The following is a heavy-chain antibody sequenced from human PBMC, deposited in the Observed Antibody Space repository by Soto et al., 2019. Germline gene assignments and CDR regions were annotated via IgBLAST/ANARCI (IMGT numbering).Heavy chain of an antibody. CDR3: ARPPLRYCSSTSCYYYYMDV. J-gene: IGHJ6*03. Sequence: SVKVSCKASGGTFSSYAISWVRQAPGQGLEWMGGIIPIFGTANYAQKFQGRVTITADESTSTAYMELSSLRSEDTAVYYCARPPLRYCSSTSCYYYYMDVWGKGTTVTVSS. V-gene: IGHV1-69*13. D-gene: IGHD2-2*01. CDR2: IIPIFGTA. CDR1: GGTFSSYA.